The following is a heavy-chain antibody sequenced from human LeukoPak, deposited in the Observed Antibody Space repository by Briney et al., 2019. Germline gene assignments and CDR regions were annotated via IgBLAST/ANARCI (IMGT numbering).Heavy chain of an antibody. CDR1: GGSFSSYY. D-gene: IGHD6-25*01. Sequence: PSETLSLTCTVSGGSFSSYYWSWIRQPPGKGLEWIGYIYYSGSTNYNPPLKSRVTISVDTSKNQFSLKLTSVTAADTAVYFCARSGGFGSDYWGQGTLVTVSS. CDR2: IYYSGST. V-gene: IGHV4-59*01. J-gene: IGHJ4*02. CDR3: ARSGGFGSDY.